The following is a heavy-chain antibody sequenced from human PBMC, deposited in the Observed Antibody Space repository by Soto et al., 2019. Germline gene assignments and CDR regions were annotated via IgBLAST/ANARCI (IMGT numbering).Heavy chain of an antibody. Sequence: ASVKVSCKASGYTFTNYAISWVRQAPGQGLEWMGWISAYNGNTNYAQKLQGRVTMTTDTSTSTAYMELRSLRSDDTAVYYCTRDSYDHPPNDYWAQGTLVTVSS. CDR2: ISAYNGNT. D-gene: IGHD5-12*01. CDR3: TRDSYDHPPNDY. J-gene: IGHJ4*02. V-gene: IGHV1-18*01. CDR1: GYTFTNYA.